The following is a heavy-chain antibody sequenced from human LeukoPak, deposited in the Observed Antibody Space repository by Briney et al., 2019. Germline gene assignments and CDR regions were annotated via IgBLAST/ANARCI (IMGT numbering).Heavy chain of an antibody. D-gene: IGHD6-6*01. J-gene: IGHJ4*02. V-gene: IGHV1-46*01. CDR1: GYTFTSYY. CDR3: ARDQSIAARPGGLDY. CDR2: INPSGGST. Sequence: ASVKVSCKASGYTFTSYYMHWVRQAPGQGLEWMGIINPSGGSTSYAQKFQGRVTMTRDMSTSTVYMELSSLRSEDTAVYYCARDQSIAARPGGLDYWGQGTLVTVSS.